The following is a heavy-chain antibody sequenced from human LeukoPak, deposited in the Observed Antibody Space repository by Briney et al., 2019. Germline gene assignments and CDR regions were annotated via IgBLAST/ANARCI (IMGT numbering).Heavy chain of an antibody. V-gene: IGHV3-7*03. CDR1: GFTFSSYW. D-gene: IGHD3-10*01. CDR3: AKGGGSGIYYNPYFHY. CDR2: IKQDGSEK. Sequence: GGSLRLSCAASGFTFSSYWMSWVSQAPGKGVEWVANIKQDGSEKYYVDSVKGRFTISRDNAKNSLYLQMNSLRAEDTAFYYCAKGGGSGIYYNPYFHYWGQGTLVTVSS. J-gene: IGHJ4*02.